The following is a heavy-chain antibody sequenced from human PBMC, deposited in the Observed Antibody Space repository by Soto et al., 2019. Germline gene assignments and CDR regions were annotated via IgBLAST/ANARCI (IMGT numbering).Heavy chain of an antibody. CDR1: GFVFKNYE. J-gene: IGHJ6*02. CDR2: ISNSGNTI. CDR3: ARDIDNRDYYYGLDV. V-gene: IGHV3-48*03. D-gene: IGHD1-20*01. Sequence: QTGGSLRLSCVASGFVFKNYEMNWVRQAPGKGLEWISYISNSGNTIYVADSMRGRFTISRDNAKNSLFLQMNSLRADDTAVYYCARDIDNRDYYYGLDVWGQGTNHTVSS.